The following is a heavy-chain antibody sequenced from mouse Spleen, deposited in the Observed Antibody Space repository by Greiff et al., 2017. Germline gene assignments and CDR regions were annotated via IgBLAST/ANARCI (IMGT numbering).Heavy chain of an antibody. V-gene: IGHV1S29*02. CDR1: GYTFTDYN. CDR3: ARRELGLYWYFDV. Sequence: EVQLQQSGPELVKPGASVKISCKASGYTFTDYNMHWVKQSHGKSLEWIGYIYPYNGGTGYNQKFKSKATLTVDNSSSTAYMELRSLTSEDSAVYYCARRELGLYWYFDVWGAGTTVTVSS. CDR2: IYPYNGGT. J-gene: IGHJ1*01. D-gene: IGHD4-1*01.